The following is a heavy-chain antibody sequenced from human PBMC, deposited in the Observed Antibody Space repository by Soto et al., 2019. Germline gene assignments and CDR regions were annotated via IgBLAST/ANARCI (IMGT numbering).Heavy chain of an antibody. V-gene: IGHV3-23*01. CDR1: GFTFSSYA. Sequence: EVQLLESGEGLVQPGGSLKLSCAASGFTFSSYAMSWVRQAPGKGLEWVSGIGGSGGNTYYADSVKGRFTISRDNSXXTLLLQMNSLRAEDTAEYYCARVVRYFDTPYGMDVWGQGTTVTVSS. D-gene: IGHD3-9*01. CDR2: IGGSGGNT. CDR3: ARVVRYFDTPYGMDV. J-gene: IGHJ6*02.